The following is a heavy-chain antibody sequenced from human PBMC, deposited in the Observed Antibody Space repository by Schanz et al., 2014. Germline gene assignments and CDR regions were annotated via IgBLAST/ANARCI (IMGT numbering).Heavy chain of an antibody. J-gene: IGHJ4*02. CDR2: IAYHGGDI. Sequence: VQLVESGGGLVKPGGSLRLSCAASGFTFSIFRMQWVRQAPGKGLEWLSTIAYHGGDIKYADSVNGRFTISRDNSKNTLYLQMNSLRAEDTALYYCSSRSLAHFDYWGQGTLVTVSS. V-gene: IGHV3-30*14. CDR1: GFTFSIFR. CDR3: SSRSLAHFDY.